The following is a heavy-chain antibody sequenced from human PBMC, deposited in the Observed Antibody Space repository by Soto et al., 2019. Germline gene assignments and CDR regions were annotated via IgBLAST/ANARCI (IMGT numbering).Heavy chain of an antibody. CDR3: ARELFHGYSSSWYGYFDY. CDR1: GGSISSGGYY. J-gene: IGHJ4*02. D-gene: IGHD6-13*01. V-gene: IGHV4-31*03. Sequence: QVQLQESGPGLVKPSQTLSLTCTVSGGSISSGGYYWSWIRQHPGKGLEWIGYIYYSGSTYYNPSPKSRVTRAVDTSKTQFSLKLSSVTAADTAVYYCARELFHGYSSSWYGYFDYWGQGTLVTVSS. CDR2: IYYSGST.